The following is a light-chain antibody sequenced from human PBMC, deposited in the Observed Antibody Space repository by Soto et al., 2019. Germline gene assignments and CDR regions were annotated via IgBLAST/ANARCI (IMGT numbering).Light chain of an antibody. CDR3: CSYGGSYTWV. CDR1: SGDVGGYNF. V-gene: IGLV2-11*01. CDR2: DVS. J-gene: IGLJ3*02. Sequence: QCVLTQPRSVSGSPGQSVTISCTGTSGDVGGYNFVSWYQQDPGKAPTLMIFDVSQRPSGVPDRFSGSKSGNTASLTISGLQADDEADYYCCSYGGSYTWVFGGGTKLTVL.